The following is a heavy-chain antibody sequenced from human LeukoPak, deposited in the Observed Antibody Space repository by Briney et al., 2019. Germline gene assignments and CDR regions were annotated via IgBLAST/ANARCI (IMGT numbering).Heavy chain of an antibody. Sequence: VASVKVSCKASGYTFTSYYMHWVRQAPGQGLEWMGWIIPNSGGTKYAQKFQDRVTMTRDTSISTAYMELSRLRSDDTAVYYCVLGELRYFDWLLLWGQGTLVTVSS. D-gene: IGHD3-9*01. V-gene: IGHV1-2*02. J-gene: IGHJ4*02. CDR3: VLGELRYFDWLLL. CDR1: GYTFTSYY. CDR2: IIPNSGGT.